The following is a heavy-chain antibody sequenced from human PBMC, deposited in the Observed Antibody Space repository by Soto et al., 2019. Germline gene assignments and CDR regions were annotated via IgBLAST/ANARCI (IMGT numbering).Heavy chain of an antibody. D-gene: IGHD5-12*01. V-gene: IGHV4-59*04. CDR3: AAGGGLPRYY. J-gene: IGHJ4*02. CDR1: DGSISSYS. CDR2: IFYSGST. Sequence: ETLSLTCTVSDGSISSYSWSWIWQPPGKGLEWFGYIFYSGSTYYTPSLKIRVTISLARSKNHFSLKLSFVTAADTAVYYCAAGGGLPRYYWGQGTLVTVSS.